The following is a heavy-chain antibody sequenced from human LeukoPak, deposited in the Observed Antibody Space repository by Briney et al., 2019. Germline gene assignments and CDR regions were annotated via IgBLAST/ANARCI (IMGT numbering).Heavy chain of an antibody. D-gene: IGHD6-25*01. CDR3: AKIKSGIDS. CDR1: GFTFSSYA. Sequence: GGSLRLSCAASGFTFSSYAMSWVRQAPGKGLEWVSVIYSDGTRYYRDSVKGRFTISRDNSKNTLYLQMNSLRVEDTALYYCAKIKSGIDSWGQGTLVTVSS. J-gene: IGHJ4*02. V-gene: IGHV3-23*01. CDR2: IYSDGTR.